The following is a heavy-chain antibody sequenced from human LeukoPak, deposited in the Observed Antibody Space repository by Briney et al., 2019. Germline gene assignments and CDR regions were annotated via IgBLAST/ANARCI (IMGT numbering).Heavy chain of an antibody. J-gene: IGHJ4*02. D-gene: IGHD5-18*01. CDR3: ARAVLRIYSYGLFDY. Sequence: GGSLRLSCAASGFTFSSYWMSWVRQAPGKGLEWVANIKQDGSEKYYVDSVEGRFTISRDNAKNSLYLQMNSLRAEDTAVYYCARAVLRIYSYGLFDYWGQGTLVTVSS. CDR2: IKQDGSEK. CDR1: GFTFSSYW. V-gene: IGHV3-7*01.